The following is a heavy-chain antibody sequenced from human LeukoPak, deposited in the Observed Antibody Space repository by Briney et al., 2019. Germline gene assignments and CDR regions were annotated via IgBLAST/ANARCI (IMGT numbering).Heavy chain of an antibody. CDR2: IKQDGSEK. V-gene: IGHV3-7*01. J-gene: IGHJ4*02. CDR3: EREGPFDF. CDR1: GFTFRNYW. Sequence: PGGSLRLSCAASGFTFRNYWMSWVRQAPGKGLEWVANIKQDGSEKYYVDSVKGRFTISRDNAKNSLYLRMNSLRTDDTAVYFCEREGPFDFWGQGTLVTVSS.